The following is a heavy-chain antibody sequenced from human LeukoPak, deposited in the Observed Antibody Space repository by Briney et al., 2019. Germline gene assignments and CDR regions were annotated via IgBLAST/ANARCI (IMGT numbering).Heavy chain of an antibody. CDR3: ARDPPCRTSCYTFYYYYMDV. D-gene: IGHD2-2*02. J-gene: IGHJ6*03. CDR2: ISAYNGNT. Sequence: GASVKVSCKASGYTFTSYGISWVRQAPGQGLEWMGWISAYNGNTNYAQKLQGRVTMTTDTSTSTAYMELRSLRSDDTAVYYCARDPPCRTSCYTFYYYYMDVWGKGTTVTVSS. V-gene: IGHV1-18*01. CDR1: GYTFTSYG.